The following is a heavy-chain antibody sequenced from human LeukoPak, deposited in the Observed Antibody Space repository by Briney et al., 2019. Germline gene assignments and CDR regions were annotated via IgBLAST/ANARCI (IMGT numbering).Heavy chain of an antibody. CDR1: GFTFNNYG. J-gene: IGHJ4*02. V-gene: IGHV3-30*18. D-gene: IGHD2-2*01. CDR3: AKDYCSSTSCYFDY. CDR2: ISYDGSNK. Sequence: PGRSLRLSCAASGFTFNNYGIHWVRQAPGKGLEWVAVISYDGSNKYYADSVKGRFTISRDNSKNTLYLQMNSLRAEDTAVYYCAKDYCSSTSCYFDYWGQGTLVTVSS.